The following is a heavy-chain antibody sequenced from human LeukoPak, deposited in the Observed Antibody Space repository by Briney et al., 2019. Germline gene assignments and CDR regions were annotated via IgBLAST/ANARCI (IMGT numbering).Heavy chain of an antibody. D-gene: IGHD2-2*01. CDR3: ARDRGYCSSTSCLHYFDY. CDR2: IYTSGST. V-gene: IGHV4-61*02. CDR1: GGSISSGSYY. Sequence: SQTLSLTCTVSGGSISSGSYYWSWIRQPAGKGPEWIGRIYTSGSTNYNPSLKSRVTISVDTSKNQFSLKLSSVTAADTAVYYCARDRGYCSSTSCLHYFDYWGQGTLVTVSS. J-gene: IGHJ4*02.